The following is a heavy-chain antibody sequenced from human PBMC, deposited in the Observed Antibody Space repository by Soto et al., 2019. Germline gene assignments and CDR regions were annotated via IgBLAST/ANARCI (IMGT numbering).Heavy chain of an antibody. D-gene: IGHD3-22*01. CDR3: ARFYYDSSGYLPSPYYYYYGMDV. Sequence: GGSLSLSCAASGFPFSSYSMNWVRQAPGKGLEWVSYYVDSVKGRFTISRDNAKNSLYLQMNSLRAEDTAVYYCARFYYDSSGYLPSPYYYYYGMDVWGQGTTVTVSS. CDR1: GFPFSSYS. J-gene: IGHJ6*02. V-gene: IGHV3-48*04.